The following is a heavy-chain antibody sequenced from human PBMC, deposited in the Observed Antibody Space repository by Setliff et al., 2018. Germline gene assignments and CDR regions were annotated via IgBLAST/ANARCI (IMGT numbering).Heavy chain of an antibody. J-gene: IGHJ4*02. CDR1: GGTFSSSG. CDR3: ARDTRDRYDTSGHYLSLDY. CDR2: FIPILGAT. D-gene: IGHD3-22*01. V-gene: IGHV1-69*13. Sequence: SVKVSCKSSGGTFSSSGITWVRQAPGQGLQWLGRFIPILGATNYAQNFQGRVTITADESTRTAYMELSSVRFEDAAVYYCARDTRDRYDTSGHYLSLDYWGQGTLVTVSS.